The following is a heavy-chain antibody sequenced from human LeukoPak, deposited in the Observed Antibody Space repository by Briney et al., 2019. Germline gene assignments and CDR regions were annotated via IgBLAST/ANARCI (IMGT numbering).Heavy chain of an antibody. D-gene: IGHD3-10*02. V-gene: IGHV3-9*01. CDR3: AQDIGGAPVRCYLDY. CDR2: ISWNSGSI. CDR1: GFTFNDYA. J-gene: IGHJ4*02. Sequence: GRSLRLSCAASGFTFNDYAMHWVRQAPGKGLEWVSNISWNSGSICYADSVKGRFTISRDKTKNSLYMQMNSLRAEDPALYCCAQDIGGAPVRCYLDYWGQGTLVSVSS.